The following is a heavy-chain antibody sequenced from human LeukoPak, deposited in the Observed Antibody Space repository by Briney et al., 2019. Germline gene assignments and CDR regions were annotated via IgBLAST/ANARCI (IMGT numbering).Heavy chain of an antibody. V-gene: IGHV4-4*09. CDR3: AKRGALLSSYYYMDV. Sequence: SETLSLTCTVSGGSISSYYWSWIRQPPGKGLEWIGYIYTSGSTNYNPSLKSRVTISVDTSKNQFSLKLSSVTAADTAVYYCAKRGALLSSYYYMDVWGKGTTVTVSS. D-gene: IGHD3-10*01. CDR2: IYTSGST. CDR1: GGSISSYY. J-gene: IGHJ6*03.